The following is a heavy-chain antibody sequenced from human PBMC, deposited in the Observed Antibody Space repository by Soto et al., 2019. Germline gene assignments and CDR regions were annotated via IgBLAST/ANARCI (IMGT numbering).Heavy chain of an antibody. J-gene: IGHJ6*02. CDR1: GYSFTSYW. Sequence: GESLKISCKSSGYSFTSYWIGWVRQMPGKGLEWMGIIYPGDSDTRYSPSFQGQVTISADKSISTAYLQWSSLKASDTAMYYCARQRTTVTPGGYYYYGMDVWGQGTTVTV. V-gene: IGHV5-51*01. CDR3: ARQRTTVTPGGYYYYGMDV. D-gene: IGHD4-4*01. CDR2: IYPGDSDT.